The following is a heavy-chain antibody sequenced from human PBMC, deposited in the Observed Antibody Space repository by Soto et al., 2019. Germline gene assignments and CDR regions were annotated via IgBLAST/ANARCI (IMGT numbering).Heavy chain of an antibody. J-gene: IGHJ4*02. CDR2: ISASGGAT. V-gene: IGHV3-23*01. CDR3: AKDVEGGSLFRGAFDY. CDR1: RFTFTSYA. Sequence: GGSLRLSCVASRFTFTSYAMSWVRQAPGEGLEWVAAISASGGATIHADSVKGRLTISRDNSKNTLYLQMNSLRAEDTAVYCCAKDVEGGSLFRGAFDYWGQGTQVTVSS. D-gene: IGHD1-26*01.